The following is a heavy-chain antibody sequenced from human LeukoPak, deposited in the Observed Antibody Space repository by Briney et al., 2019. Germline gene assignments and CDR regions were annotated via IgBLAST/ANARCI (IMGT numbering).Heavy chain of an antibody. J-gene: IGHJ6*02. CDR2: IYTSGST. Sequence: SETLSLTCTVSGGSISSGSYYWSWIRQPAGKGLEWIVRIYTSGSTNYNPSLKSRVTISVDTSKNQFSLKLSSVTAADTAVYYCARDGSTYYDFWSGYSPSYYYGMDVWGQGTTVTVSS. CDR1: GGSISSGSYY. D-gene: IGHD3-3*01. CDR3: ARDGSTYYDFWSGYSPSYYYGMDV. V-gene: IGHV4-61*02.